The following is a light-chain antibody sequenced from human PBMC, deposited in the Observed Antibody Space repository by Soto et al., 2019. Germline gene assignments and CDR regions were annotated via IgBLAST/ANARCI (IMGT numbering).Light chain of an antibody. V-gene: IGKV3-15*01. J-gene: IGKJ1*01. Sequence: VLTQSPGTLSLSPGERATLSCRASQSVSNNYLAWYQQKPGQGPRLLIYGASTRATGIPVRFSGSASGTELTLTISSLQSEDFAVSFCQQYDNWPRTFGQGTKVDI. CDR1: QSVSNN. CDR2: GAS. CDR3: QQYDNWPRT.